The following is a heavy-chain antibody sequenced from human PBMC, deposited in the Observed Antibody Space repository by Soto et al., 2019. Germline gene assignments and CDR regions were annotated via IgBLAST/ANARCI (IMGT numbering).Heavy chain of an antibody. CDR3: ARPQASYDSSGWADAFDI. Sequence: GESLKISCKGSGYSFTSYWIGWVRQMPGKGLEWMGIIYPGDSDTRYSPSFQGQVTISADKSISTAYLQWSSLKASDTAMYYCARPQASYDSSGWADAFDIWGQGTMVTVSS. CDR1: GYSFTSYW. J-gene: IGHJ3*02. CDR2: IYPGDSDT. V-gene: IGHV5-51*01. D-gene: IGHD3-22*01.